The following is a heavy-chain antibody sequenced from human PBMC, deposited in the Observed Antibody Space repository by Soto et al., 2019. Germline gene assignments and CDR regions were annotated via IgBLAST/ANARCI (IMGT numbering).Heavy chain of an antibody. V-gene: IGHV1-69*01. D-gene: IGHD1-1*01. CDR1: GGTFSSYA. CDR3: ARMATGRPGVYYFDY. Sequence: QVQLVQSGAEVKKPGSSVKVSCKASGGTFSSYAISWVRQAPGQGREWMGGIIPIFGTANYAQKFQGRVTITADESTSTAYMELSSLRSEDTAVYYCARMATGRPGVYYFDYWGQGTLVTVSS. CDR2: IIPIFGTA. J-gene: IGHJ4*02.